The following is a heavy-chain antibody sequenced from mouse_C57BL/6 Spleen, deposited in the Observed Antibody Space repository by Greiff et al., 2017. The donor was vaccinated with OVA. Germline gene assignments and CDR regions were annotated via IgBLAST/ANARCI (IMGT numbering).Heavy chain of an antibody. V-gene: IGHV1-69*01. CDR3: ANCGYGSSQAWFAY. D-gene: IGHD1-1*01. Sequence: VKLRQPGAELVMPGASVKLSCKASGYTFTSYWMHWVKQRPGQGLEWIGEIDPSDSYTNYNQKFKGKSTLTVDKSSSTAYMQLSSLTCEDSAVYYCANCGYGSSQAWFAYWGQGTLVTVSA. CDR1: GYTFTSYW. J-gene: IGHJ3*01. CDR2: IDPSDSYT.